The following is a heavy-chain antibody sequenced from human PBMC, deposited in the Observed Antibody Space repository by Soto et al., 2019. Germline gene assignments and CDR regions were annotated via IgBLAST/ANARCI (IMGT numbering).Heavy chain of an antibody. D-gene: IGHD5-12*01. CDR2: IKSKTDGGTT. CDR1: GFTFSNAW. V-gene: IGHV3-15*01. Sequence: VGSLRLSCAASGFTFSNAWMSWVRQAPGKGMEWVGRIKSKTDGGTTDYAAPVKGRFTISRDDSKNTLYLQMNSLKTEDTAVYYCTTDHLVRDIVATFDNYWGQGTLVTVSS. J-gene: IGHJ4*02. CDR3: TTDHLVRDIVATFDNY.